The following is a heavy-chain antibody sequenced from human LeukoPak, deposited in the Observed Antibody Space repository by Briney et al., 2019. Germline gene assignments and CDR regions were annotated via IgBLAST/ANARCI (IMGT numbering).Heavy chain of an antibody. CDR2: IYPGDSDT. D-gene: IGHD6-13*01. V-gene: IGHV5-51*01. CDR3: VRQLSSTRYH. J-gene: IGHJ5*02. CDR1: GYSFTSYW. Sequence: GESLKISCKGSGYSFTSYWIGWVRQMPGKGLEWMALIYPGDSDTRYNPSFEGQVTISADKSITTAYLQWSSSLQASDTAMYYCVRQLSSTRYHWGQGTLVTVSS.